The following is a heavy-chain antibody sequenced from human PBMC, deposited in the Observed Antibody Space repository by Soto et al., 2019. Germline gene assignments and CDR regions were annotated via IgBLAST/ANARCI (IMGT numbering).Heavy chain of an antibody. V-gene: IGHV3-23*01. Sequence: EVQLLESGGGLVQPGGSLRLSCAASGFTFSSYAMSWVRQAPGKGLEWVSAISGSGGSTYYADSVKRRFTISRDNSKNTLYLQMNRLRAEDTAVYYCAKDLNYYDSSGYRGGMDVWGQGTTVTVSS. CDR1: GFTFSSYA. CDR3: AKDLNYYDSSGYRGGMDV. J-gene: IGHJ6*02. CDR2: ISGSGGST. D-gene: IGHD3-22*01.